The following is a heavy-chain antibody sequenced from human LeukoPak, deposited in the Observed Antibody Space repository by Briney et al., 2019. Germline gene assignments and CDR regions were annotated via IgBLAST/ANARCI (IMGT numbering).Heavy chain of an antibody. J-gene: IGHJ4*02. Sequence: SETLSLTCTVSGGSISSSSYYWGWIRQPPGKGLEWIGSIYYSGSTYYNPSLKSRVTISVDTSKNQFSLKLSSVTAADTAVYYCARAVWTYYYDSSGYTKECKFDYWGQGTLVTVSS. CDR3: ARAVWTYYYDSSGYTKECKFDY. V-gene: IGHV4-39*07. CDR1: GGSISSSSYY. D-gene: IGHD3-22*01. CDR2: IYYSGST.